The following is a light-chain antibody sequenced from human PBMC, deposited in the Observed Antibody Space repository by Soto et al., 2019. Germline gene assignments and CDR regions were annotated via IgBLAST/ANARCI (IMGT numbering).Light chain of an antibody. J-gene: IGKJ2*01. V-gene: IGKV1-5*01. Sequence: DIQMTQSPSTLSASVGDRVTITCRASQSINNWLAWYQQKSGKAPKLLIYDASSLESGVPSRFRASGSGTEFTLTIGSLQPDDFATYYCQQFNSYPVTFGQGTKLEIK. CDR2: DAS. CDR3: QQFNSYPVT. CDR1: QSINNW.